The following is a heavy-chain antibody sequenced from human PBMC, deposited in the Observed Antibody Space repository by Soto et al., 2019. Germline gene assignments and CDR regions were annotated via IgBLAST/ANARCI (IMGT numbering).Heavy chain of an antibody. CDR3: ARHGGFSFDS. Sequence: QVQLQESGPGLVNPSGTLSLTCAVSGGSISSDNWCSWVRQPPGKGLEGIGEIYHSGGTQYNPALKGSVTISVDKSKLLISLELCSVTAADTAVYFCARHGGFSFDSWGQGTLVTVSS. CDR2: IYHSGGT. CDR1: GGSISSDNW. J-gene: IGHJ4*02. V-gene: IGHV4-4*02. D-gene: IGHD3-3*01.